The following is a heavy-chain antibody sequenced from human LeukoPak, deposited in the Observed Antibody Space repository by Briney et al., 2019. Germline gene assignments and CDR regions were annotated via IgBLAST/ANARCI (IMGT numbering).Heavy chain of an antibody. CDR3: VREYGSGILPIDH. CDR2: INGDGSRI. V-gene: IGHV3-74*01. CDR1: EFIFSNYW. Sequence: PGGSLRLSCAASEFIFSNYWMHWVRQPPGKGLVWVSRINGDGSRINYADSVEGRFTISRDNAKSTLYLQMNSLRTEDTAVYYCVREYGSGILPIDHWGQGTLVTVSS. D-gene: IGHD3-10*01. J-gene: IGHJ4*02.